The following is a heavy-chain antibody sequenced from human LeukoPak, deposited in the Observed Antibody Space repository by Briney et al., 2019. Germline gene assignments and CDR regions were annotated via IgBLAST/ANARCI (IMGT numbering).Heavy chain of an antibody. CDR1: GASISNYY. CDR3: TRGPGAAPV. J-gene: IGHJ4*02. CDR2: IHYTGSA. Sequence: PSETLSLTCTVSGASISNYYWSWSRQPPGKGLEWIGYIHYTGSAHYNPSLMSRVTISVDTSKTQFSLRLTSVTAADTAVYYCTRGPGAAPVWGQGTLVTVSS. D-gene: IGHD7-27*01. V-gene: IGHV4-59*01.